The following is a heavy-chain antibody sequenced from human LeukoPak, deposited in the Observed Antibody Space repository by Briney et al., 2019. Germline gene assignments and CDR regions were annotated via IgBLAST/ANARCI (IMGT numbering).Heavy chain of an antibody. J-gene: IGHJ4*02. D-gene: IGHD5-18*01. CDR1: GGSISSHY. Sequence: SETLSLTCTVSGGSISSHYWSWIRQPPGKGLEWIGYIYYSGSTNYNPSLKSRVTVSVDTSKNQFSLKLSSVTAADTAVYYCARESLVQLWLLDYWGQGTLVTVSS. V-gene: IGHV4-59*11. CDR2: IYYSGST. CDR3: ARESLVQLWLLDY.